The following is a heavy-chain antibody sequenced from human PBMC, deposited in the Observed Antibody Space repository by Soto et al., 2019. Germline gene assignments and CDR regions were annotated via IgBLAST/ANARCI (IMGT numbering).Heavy chain of an antibody. J-gene: IGHJ5*02. CDR3: AREVYFDP. V-gene: IGHV3-30-3*01. CDR2: ISYDGSNK. Sequence: QVQLVESGGGVVQPGRSLRLSCAASGFTFSSYAMHWVRQAPGKGLEWVAVISYDGSNKYYADSVKGRFTISRDNSKNTLYLQMNSLRAEDTAVYYCAREVYFDPWGQGTLVTVSS. D-gene: IGHD1-20*01. CDR1: GFTFSSYA.